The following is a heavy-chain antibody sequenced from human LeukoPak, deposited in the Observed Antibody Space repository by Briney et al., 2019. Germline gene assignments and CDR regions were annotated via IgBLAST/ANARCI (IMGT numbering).Heavy chain of an antibody. CDR2: IGYSGRT. J-gene: IGHJ4*02. Sequence: SETLSLTCTVSGGSIGSYYWSWIRQPPGKGLEWIGYIGYSGRTNYNPSLKSRVTISVDTSKNQFSLKLSSVTAADTAVYYCARDTAMVNAHYFDYWGQGTLVTVSS. V-gene: IGHV4-59*12. CDR1: GGSIGSYY. D-gene: IGHD5-18*01. CDR3: ARDTAMVNAHYFDY.